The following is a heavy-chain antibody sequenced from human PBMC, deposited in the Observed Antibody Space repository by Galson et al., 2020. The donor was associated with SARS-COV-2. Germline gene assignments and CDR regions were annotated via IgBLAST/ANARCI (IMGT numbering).Heavy chain of an antibody. Sequence: SETLSLTCIVSGGFINSYDDYWAWIRQPPGEGLEWLGSIYYSGGTFDNASLKSRVTISVDTSRNQLSLRLTSVTAADTGLYYCARHRLYFDASGADSWFDTWGQGTQVPVSS. V-gene: IGHV4-39*01. CDR2: IYYSGGT. J-gene: IGHJ5*02. CDR3: ARHRLYFDASGADSWFDT. CDR1: GGFINSYDDY. D-gene: IGHD2-15*01.